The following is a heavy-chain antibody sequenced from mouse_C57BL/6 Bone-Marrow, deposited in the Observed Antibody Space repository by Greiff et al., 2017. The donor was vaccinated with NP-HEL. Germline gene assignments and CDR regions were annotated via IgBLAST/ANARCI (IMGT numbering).Heavy chain of an antibody. CDR2: IDPSDSYT. V-gene: IGHV1-69*01. J-gene: IGHJ2*01. CDR1: GYTFTSYW. D-gene: IGHD2-1*01. CDR3: AREGGYYGNYDY. Sequence: QVQLQQPGAELVMPGASVKLSCKASGYTFTSYWMHWVKQRPGQGLEWIGEIDPSDSYTNYNQQFTGKSTLTVDKSSSTAYMQLSSLTSEDAAVYYCAREGGYYGNYDYWGQGTTLTVSS.